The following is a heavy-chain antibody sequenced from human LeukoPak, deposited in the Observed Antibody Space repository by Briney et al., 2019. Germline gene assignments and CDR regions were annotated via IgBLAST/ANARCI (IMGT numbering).Heavy chain of an antibody. J-gene: IGHJ4*02. D-gene: IGHD4-17*01. CDR1: GFTFSSYG. CDR3: ASLYYGDYDY. Sequence: GGSLRLSCAASGFTFSSYGMHWVRQAPGKGLEWVAFIRYDGSNKYYADSVKGRFTISRDNSKNTLYLQMNSRRAEDTAVYYCASLYYGDYDYWGQGTLVTVSS. CDR2: IRYDGSNK. V-gene: IGHV3-30*02.